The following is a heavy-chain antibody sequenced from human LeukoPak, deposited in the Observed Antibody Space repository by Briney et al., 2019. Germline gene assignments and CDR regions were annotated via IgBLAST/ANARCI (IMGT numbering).Heavy chain of an antibody. CDR1: GYTFTSYD. J-gene: IGHJ6*02. CDR2: MNPNSGNT. CDR3: ARSDEYSSSSRYYGMDV. D-gene: IGHD6-6*01. V-gene: IGHV1-8*01. Sequence: ASVKVSCKASGYTFTSYDINWVRQATGQGLEWMGWMNPNSGNTGYAQKFQGRVTITADEFTSTAYMELSSLRSEDTAVYYCARSDEYSSSSRYYGMDVWGQGTTVTVSS.